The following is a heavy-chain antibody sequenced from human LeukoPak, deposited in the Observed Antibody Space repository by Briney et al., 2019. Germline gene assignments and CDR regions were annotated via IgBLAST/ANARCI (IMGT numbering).Heavy chain of an antibody. V-gene: IGHV4-30-2*01. J-gene: IGHJ3*02. CDR3: ARDLTRGGVVAPAASFDI. CDR1: GGSISSGGYY. CDR2: IYHSGST. Sequence: SETLSLTCTVSGGSISSGGYYWSWIRQPPGKGLEWIGYIYHSGSTYYNPSLKSRVTISVDRSKNQFSLKLSSVTAADTAVYYCARDLTRGGVVAPAASFDIWGQGTMVTVSS. D-gene: IGHD2-2*01.